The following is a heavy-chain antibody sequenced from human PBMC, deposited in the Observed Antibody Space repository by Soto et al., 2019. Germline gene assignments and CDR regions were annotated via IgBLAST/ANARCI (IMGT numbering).Heavy chain of an antibody. Sequence: GASVKVSCKASVYTFTGYYMHWVRQAPGQGLEWMGWINPNSGGTNYAQKFQGWVTMTRDTSISTAYMELSRLRSDDTAVYYCARNYYDRAFDYWGQGTLVTVSS. V-gene: IGHV1-2*04. J-gene: IGHJ4*02. CDR3: ARNYYDRAFDY. CDR2: INPNSGGT. CDR1: VYTFTGYY. D-gene: IGHD3-22*01.